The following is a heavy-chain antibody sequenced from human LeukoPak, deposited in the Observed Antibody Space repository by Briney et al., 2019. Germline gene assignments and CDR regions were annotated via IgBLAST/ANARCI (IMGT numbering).Heavy chain of an antibody. J-gene: IGHJ3*02. CDR2: ISGSGGST. CDR3: AKDGPHIYDYVWGSYRYDDKHDAFDI. V-gene: IGHV3-23*01. CDR1: GFIFTNYG. Sequence: GGTLRLSCAASGFIFTNYGMSWVRQAPGKWLEWVSAISGSGGSTYYADSVKGRFTISRDNSKNTLYLQMNSPRAEDTAVYYCAKDGPHIYDYVWGSYRYDDKHDAFDIWGQGTMVTVSS. D-gene: IGHD3-16*02.